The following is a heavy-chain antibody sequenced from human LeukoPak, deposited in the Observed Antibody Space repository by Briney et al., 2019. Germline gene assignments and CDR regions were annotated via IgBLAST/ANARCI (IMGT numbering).Heavy chain of an antibody. J-gene: IGHJ4*02. D-gene: IGHD1-26*01. CDR1: GGSIRSSSYY. CDR3: ASLRERSYYARGFDY. CDR2: IYYSGST. V-gene: IGHV4-39*01. Sequence: RTSETLSLTCTVSGGSIRSSSYYWGWIRQPPGKGLEWIGSIYYSGSTYYNPSLKSRVTISVDTSKNQFSLKLSSVTAANTAVYYCASLRERSYYARGFDYWGQGTLVTVSS.